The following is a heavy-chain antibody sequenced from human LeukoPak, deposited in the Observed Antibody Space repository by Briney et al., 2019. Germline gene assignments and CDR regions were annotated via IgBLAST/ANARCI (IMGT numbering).Heavy chain of an antibody. CDR1: GFSFRNYA. Sequence: GGSLRLSCVASGFSFRNYAIHWVRQAPGKGLEYVSVINTDGRITYYADSVKGRFTISRDNSKNTVYLQMGSLRGEDMAVYYCTGDGGSFCDFDYWGQGALVTVSS. J-gene: IGHJ4*02. V-gene: IGHV3-64*02. D-gene: IGHD1-26*01. CDR3: TGDGGSFCDFDY. CDR2: INTDGRIT.